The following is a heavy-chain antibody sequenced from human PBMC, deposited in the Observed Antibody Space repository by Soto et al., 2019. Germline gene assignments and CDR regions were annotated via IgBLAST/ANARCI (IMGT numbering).Heavy chain of an antibody. J-gene: IGHJ4*02. Sequence: PSGTLSLTCAVYGGSFSGYYWSWIRQPPGKGLEWIGEINHSGSTNYNPSLKSRVTISVDTSKNQFSLKLSSVTAADTAVYYCARASIAAAFDYWGQGTLVTVSS. V-gene: IGHV4-34*01. D-gene: IGHD6-13*01. CDR1: GGSFSGYY. CDR2: INHSGST. CDR3: ARASIAAAFDY.